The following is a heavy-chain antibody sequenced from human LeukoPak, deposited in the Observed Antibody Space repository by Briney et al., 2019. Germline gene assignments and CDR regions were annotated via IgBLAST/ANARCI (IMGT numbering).Heavy chain of an antibody. D-gene: IGHD6-19*01. CDR2: ISGSGGGT. CDR3: AKPAAGYSSGWYDGPYYFDY. J-gene: IGHJ4*02. V-gene: IGHV3-23*01. Sequence: GGSLRLSCAASGFTFSSYAMSWVRQAPGKGLEWVSAISGSGGGTYYAGSVKGRFTISRDNSKNTLYLQMNSLRAEDTAVYYCAKPAAGYSSGWYDGPYYFDYWGQGTLVTVSS. CDR1: GFTFSSYA.